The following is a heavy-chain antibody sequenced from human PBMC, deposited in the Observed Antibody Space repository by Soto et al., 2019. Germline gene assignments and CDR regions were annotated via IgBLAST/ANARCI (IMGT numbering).Heavy chain of an antibody. CDR1: GGTFSSFA. D-gene: IGHD2-2*01. Sequence: QVQLVQSGAEVKKPGSSVNDSCKASGGTFSSFAFSWVRQAPGQGLEWMGDIIPIFGKTSYAQKFQGRVTMTADESTFTAYLELSSLTSDDTAVYYCARGDTHQLLRGWFDPWGQGTLVIVSS. CDR2: IIPIFGKT. J-gene: IGHJ5*02. V-gene: IGHV1-69*01. CDR3: ARGDTHQLLRGWFDP.